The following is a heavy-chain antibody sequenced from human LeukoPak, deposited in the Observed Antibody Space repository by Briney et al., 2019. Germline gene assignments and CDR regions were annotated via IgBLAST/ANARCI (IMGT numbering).Heavy chain of an antibody. CDR1: GFTFSRYG. CDR3: AKDDRWLQFCC. V-gene: IGHV3-30*02. CDR2: IRYDGSNR. Sequence: GGSLRLSCGTSGFTFSRYGMHWVRQAPGKGLEWVAFIRYDGSNRYYADSVRGRFTISRDNSRNTLYLQMNSLRAEDTAVYYCAKDDRWLQFCCWGQGTLVTVSA. J-gene: IGHJ4*02. D-gene: IGHD5-24*01.